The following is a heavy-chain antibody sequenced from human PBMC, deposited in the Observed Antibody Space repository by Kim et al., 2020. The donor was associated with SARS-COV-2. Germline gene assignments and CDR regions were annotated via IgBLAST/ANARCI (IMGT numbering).Heavy chain of an antibody. CDR3: VRESGGGWFDP. D-gene: IGHD3-10*01. V-gene: IGHV3-66*03. J-gene: IGHJ5*02. CDR2: T. Sequence: TYSANTVRGRFTISRDNSKDTLFLQMNNLRAEDTGAYYCVRESGGGWFDPWGQGTLVTVSS.